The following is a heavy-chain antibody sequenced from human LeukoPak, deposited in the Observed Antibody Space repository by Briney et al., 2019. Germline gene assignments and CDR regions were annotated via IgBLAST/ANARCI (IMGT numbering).Heavy chain of an antibody. D-gene: IGHD3-10*01. J-gene: IGHJ6*03. V-gene: IGHV1-69*05. CDR1: GGTFGSYA. CDR2: IIPIFGTA. Sequence: SVKVSCKASGGTFGSYAISWVRQAPGQGLEWMGGIIPIFGTANYAQKFQGRVTITTDESTSTAYMELSSLRSEDTAVYYCARNARVFYYYYMDVWGKGTTVTVSS. CDR3: ARNARVFYYYYMDV.